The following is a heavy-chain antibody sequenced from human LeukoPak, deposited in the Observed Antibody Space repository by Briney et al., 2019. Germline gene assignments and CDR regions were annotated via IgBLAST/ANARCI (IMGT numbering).Heavy chain of an antibody. V-gene: IGHV1-69*13. J-gene: IGHJ3*02. D-gene: IGHD7-27*01. CDR3: ARAGRHWEYDAFDI. CDR2: IIPIFGTA. Sequence: SVKVSCKASGGTFSSYAISWVRQAPGQGLEWMGGIIPIFGTANYAQKFQGRITITADESTSTAYMELSSLRSEDTAVYYCARAGRHWEYDAFDIWGQGTMVTVSS. CDR1: GGTFSSYA.